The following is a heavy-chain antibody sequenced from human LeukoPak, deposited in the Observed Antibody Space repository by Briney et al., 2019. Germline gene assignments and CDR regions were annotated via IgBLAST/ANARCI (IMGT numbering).Heavy chain of an antibody. J-gene: IGHJ1*01. Sequence: SETLSLTCAVYGGSFSGYYWSWLRQPPGKGLEWIGEINHSGSTNYNPSLKSRVTISVDTSKNQFSLKLSSVTAADTAVYYCASTMTTVTTAYFQHWGQGTLVTVSS. V-gene: IGHV4-34*01. CDR3: ASTMTTVTTAYFQH. CDR2: INHSGST. CDR1: GGSFSGYY. D-gene: IGHD4-17*01.